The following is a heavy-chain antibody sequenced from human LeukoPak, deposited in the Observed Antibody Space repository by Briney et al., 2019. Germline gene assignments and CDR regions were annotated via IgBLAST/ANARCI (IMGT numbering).Heavy chain of an antibody. CDR3: ARSSRELGGYAPWELMPPFDY. J-gene: IGHJ4*02. V-gene: IGHV3-21*01. D-gene: IGHD1-7*01. CDR1: GFTFTTYS. CDR2: ISKSRNYI. Sequence: PGGSLRLSCEASGFTFTTYSMTWVRQAPGQGLEWVACISKSRNYIYYADSVKGRFTISRDNAKNSLYLQMNSLRAEDTAVYYCARSSRELGGYAPWELMPPFDYWGQGTLVTVSS.